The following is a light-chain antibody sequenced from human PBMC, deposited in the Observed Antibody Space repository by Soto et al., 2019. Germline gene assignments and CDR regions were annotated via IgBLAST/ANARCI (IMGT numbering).Light chain of an antibody. J-gene: IGKJ3*01. CDR1: QSVSSSY. CDR3: QQYGSPRFT. CDR2: GAS. Sequence: EIVLTQSPGTLSLSPGERATPSCRASQSVSSSYLAWYQQKPGQAPRLLIYGASSRATGIPDRFSGSGSGTDFTLTISRLEPEDFAVYYCQQYGSPRFTFGPGTKVDIK. V-gene: IGKV3-20*01.